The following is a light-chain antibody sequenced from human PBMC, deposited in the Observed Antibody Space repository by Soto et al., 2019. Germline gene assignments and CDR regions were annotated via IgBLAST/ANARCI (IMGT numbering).Light chain of an antibody. CDR1: QSVSTNF. J-gene: IGKJ1*01. CDR2: GAS. CDR3: QQNGRPSWT. Sequence: EIVLTQSPGTLSLSPGEGATLSCRASQSVSTNFFAWYQQKPGQAPRLLIYGASTRATGIPDRFSGSGSGTDFTFTISRLEPEDFAVYYCQQNGRPSWTFGQGTKVEIK. V-gene: IGKV3-20*01.